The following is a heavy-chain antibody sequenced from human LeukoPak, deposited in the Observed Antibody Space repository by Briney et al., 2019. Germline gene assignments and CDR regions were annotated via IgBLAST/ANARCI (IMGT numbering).Heavy chain of an antibody. J-gene: IGHJ4*02. CDR2: IYSGGST. Sequence: GGSLRLSCAASGFTVSSNYMSWVRQAPGKGLGWVSVIYSGGSTYYADSVKGRFTISRDNSKNTLYLQMNSLRAEDTAVYYCARDMVYGSGLYYFDYWGQGTLVTVSS. CDR3: ARDMVYGSGLYYFDY. CDR1: GFTVSSNY. V-gene: IGHV3-53*01. D-gene: IGHD3-10*01.